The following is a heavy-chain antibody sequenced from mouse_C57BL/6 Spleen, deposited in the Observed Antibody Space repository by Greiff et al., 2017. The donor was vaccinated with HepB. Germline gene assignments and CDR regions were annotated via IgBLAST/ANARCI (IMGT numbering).Heavy chain of an antibody. CDR3: AIRGDYDRVFDY. V-gene: IGHV5-17*01. D-gene: IGHD2-4*01. Sequence: EVQRVESGGGLVKPGGSLKLSCAASGFTFSDYGMHWVRQAPEKGLEWVAYISSGSSTIYYADTVKGRFTISRDNAKNTLFLQMTSLRSEDTAMYYCAIRGDYDRVFDYWGQGTTLTVSS. CDR2: ISSGSSTI. CDR1: GFTFSDYG. J-gene: IGHJ2*01.